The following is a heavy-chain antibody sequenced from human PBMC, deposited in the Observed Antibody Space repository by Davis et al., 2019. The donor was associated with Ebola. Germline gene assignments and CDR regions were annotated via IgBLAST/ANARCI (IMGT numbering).Heavy chain of an antibody. D-gene: IGHD3-22*01. CDR1: GGSISNYY. Sequence: PSETLSLTCTVSGGSISNYYGSWIRQPAGKGLEWIGRIYNTGSTDYNPSLKSRVAMSVDTSKNQFSLKLSSVTAADTAVYYCAREGSNSDPSGYYATPLDSWGQGTLVTVSS. V-gene: IGHV4-4*07. J-gene: IGHJ4*02. CDR2: IYNTGST. CDR3: AREGSNSDPSGYYATPLDS.